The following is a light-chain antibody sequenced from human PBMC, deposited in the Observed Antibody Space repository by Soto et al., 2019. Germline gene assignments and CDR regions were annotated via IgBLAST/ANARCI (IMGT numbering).Light chain of an antibody. CDR2: KAS. J-gene: IGKJ1*01. CDR3: QQYNDYSPRT. CDR1: QFISIW. V-gene: IGKV1-5*03. Sequence: DIQLTQSPSTLSASVGDRVTITCRASQFISIWLAWYQQKPGKAPKLLIYKASSLESGVPSRFSDSESATEFTLNIRSLQPDDFAAYYCQQYNDYSPRTFGQGTKVKIK.